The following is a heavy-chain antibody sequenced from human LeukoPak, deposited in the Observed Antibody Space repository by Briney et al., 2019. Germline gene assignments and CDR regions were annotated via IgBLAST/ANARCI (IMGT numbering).Heavy chain of an antibody. CDR2: IFPDGSDT. D-gene: IGHD2-2*01. V-gene: IGHV5-51*01. Sequence: ASLQTSCKVSAHSFTDYWIGCLRQMPAKGVVWMGGIFPDGSDTRYSPSFQGQVTISADKSISPAYLQWSTLKASDTAIYYCASPTGRGCTSSSCYVDAFDIWGQGTMVTVSS. CDR1: AHSFTDYW. CDR3: ASPTGRGCTSSSCYVDAFDI. J-gene: IGHJ3*02.